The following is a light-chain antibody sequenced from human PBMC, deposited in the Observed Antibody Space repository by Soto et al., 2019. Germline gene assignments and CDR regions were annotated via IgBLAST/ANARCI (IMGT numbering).Light chain of an antibody. V-gene: IGLV1-44*01. CDR3: AAWDDSLVV. CDR1: SSNIGSNT. J-gene: IGLJ2*01. CDR2: SNN. Sequence: QSALTQPPSASGTPGPRVTISCSGSSSNIGSNTVNWYQQLPGTAPKLLIYSNNQRPSGVPDRFSGSKSGTSASLAISGLQSEDEADYYCAAWDDSLVVFGVGTKVTVL.